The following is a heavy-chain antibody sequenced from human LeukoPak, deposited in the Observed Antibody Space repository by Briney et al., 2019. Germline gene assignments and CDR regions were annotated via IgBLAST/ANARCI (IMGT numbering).Heavy chain of an antibody. CDR2: IKQDGSEK. CDR3: ARDSAGNDY. Sequence: GGSLRLSCAGAGFSIRSYWMSRVRQAPGKGLEWVANIKQDGSEKYYVDSVKGRFTISRDNAKNSLYLQMNSLRAEDTAMYYCARDSAGNDYWGQGTLVTVSS. CDR1: GFSIRSYW. D-gene: IGHD6-13*01. J-gene: IGHJ4*02. V-gene: IGHV3-7*01.